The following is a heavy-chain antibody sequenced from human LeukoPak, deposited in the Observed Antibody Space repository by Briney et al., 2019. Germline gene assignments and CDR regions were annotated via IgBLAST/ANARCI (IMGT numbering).Heavy chain of an antibody. Sequence: GGSLRLSCAASGFTFSTYAMIWVRQAPGKGMEWVSVIGGSGSYTYYADSVKGRFTISRDNSKDTLYLQMNSLRPEDTAVYYCARDWYDYWGQGTLVTVSS. D-gene: IGHD6-13*01. CDR2: IGGSGSYT. V-gene: IGHV3-23*01. J-gene: IGHJ4*02. CDR1: GFTFSTYA. CDR3: ARDWYDY.